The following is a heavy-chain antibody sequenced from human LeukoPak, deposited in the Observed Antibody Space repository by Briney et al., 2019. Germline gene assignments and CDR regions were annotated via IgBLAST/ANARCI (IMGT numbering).Heavy chain of an antibody. CDR2: ISAYNGST. D-gene: IGHD3-3*01. CDR3: AREFTAYDFWSGYIPLDY. CDR1: GYTFTSYG. Sequence: ASVKVSCKASGYTFTSYGISWVRQAPGQGLEWMGWISAYNGSTNYAQKLQGRVTMTTDTSTSTAYMELRSLRSDDTAVYYCAREFTAYDFWSGYIPLDYWGQGTLVTVSS. V-gene: IGHV1-18*01. J-gene: IGHJ4*02.